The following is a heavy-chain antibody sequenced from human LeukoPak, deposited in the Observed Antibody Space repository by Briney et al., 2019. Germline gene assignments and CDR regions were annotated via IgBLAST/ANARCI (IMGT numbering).Heavy chain of an antibody. J-gene: IGHJ6*03. V-gene: IGHV4-59*01. Sequence: SETLSLTCTVSGGSISSYFWSWIRQPPGKGLEWIGYLYYSGSTNYNPSLKSRVTISVDTSKNQFSLRLSSVTAADTAVYYCAKSPRYYYYMDVWGKGTTVTISS. CDR3: AKSPRYYYYMDV. CDR1: GGSISSYF. CDR2: LYYSGST.